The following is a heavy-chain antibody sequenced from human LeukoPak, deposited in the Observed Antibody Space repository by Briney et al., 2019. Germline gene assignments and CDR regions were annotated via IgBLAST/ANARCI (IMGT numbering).Heavy chain of an antibody. Sequence: GATVKISCKVSGYTFTDYYMHWVQQAPGKGLGWMGLVDPEDGETIYAEKFQGRVTITADTSTDTAYMELSSLRSEDTAVYYCATGGITFGGVIVQSSGGFDPWGQGTLVTVSS. J-gene: IGHJ5*02. D-gene: IGHD3-16*02. CDR3: ATGGITFGGVIVQSSGGFDP. CDR1: GYTFTDYY. CDR2: VDPEDGET. V-gene: IGHV1-69-2*01.